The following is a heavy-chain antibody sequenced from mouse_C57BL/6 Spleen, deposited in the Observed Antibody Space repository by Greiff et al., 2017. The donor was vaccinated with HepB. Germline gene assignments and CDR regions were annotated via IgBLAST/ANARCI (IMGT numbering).Heavy chain of an antibody. CDR3: ARGLRPLYAMDY. D-gene: IGHD1-2*01. CDR1: GYTFTSYW. CDR2: IYPGSGST. Sequence: VQLQQSGAELVKPGASVKMSCKASGYTFTSYWITWVKQRPGQGLEWIGNIYPGSGSTNYNEKFKSKATLTVDTSSSTAYMQLSSLTSEDSAVYYCARGLRPLYAMDYWGQGTSVTVSS. V-gene: IGHV1-55*01. J-gene: IGHJ4*01.